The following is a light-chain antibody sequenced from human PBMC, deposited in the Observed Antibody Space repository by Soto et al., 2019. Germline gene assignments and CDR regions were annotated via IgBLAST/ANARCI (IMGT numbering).Light chain of an antibody. CDR3: QQRSNWPPLFT. Sequence: EIVLTQSPATLSLSPGERATLSCRASQSVSSYLAWYQQKPGQPPRILIYDASNRSTGIPARFSGSGSGTYFTLTISTLEPEDFAVYSCQQRSNWPPLFTFGPGTKVDIK. V-gene: IGKV3-11*01. J-gene: IGKJ3*01. CDR1: QSVSSY. CDR2: DAS.